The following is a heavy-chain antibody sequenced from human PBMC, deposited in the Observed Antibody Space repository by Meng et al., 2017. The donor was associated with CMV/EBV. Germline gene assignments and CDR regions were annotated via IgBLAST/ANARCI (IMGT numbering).Heavy chain of an antibody. D-gene: IGHD6-6*01. CDR2: ISAYNGNT. J-gene: IGHJ5*02. Sequence: SGYTFPTYGISWVRQPPGQGLEWMGWISAYNGNTNYAQRIQGRVTMTTDTSRSTAYMELRSLRYDDTAVYYCARDLIAVRPGWFDPWGQGTLVTVSS. CDR1: GYTFPTYG. CDR3: ARDLIAVRPGWFDP. V-gene: IGHV1-18*01.